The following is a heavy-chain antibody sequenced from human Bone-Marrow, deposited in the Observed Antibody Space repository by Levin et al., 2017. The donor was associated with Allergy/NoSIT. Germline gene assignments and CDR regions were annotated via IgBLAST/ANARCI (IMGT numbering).Heavy chain of an antibody. CDR2: ISGSGGST. V-gene: IGHV3-23*01. Sequence: SSETLSLTCAASGFTFSSYAMSWVRQAPGKGLEWVSAISGSGGSTYYADSVKGRFTISRDNSKNTLYLQMNSLRAEDTAVYYCAKSSQGVNWGIDYWGQGTLVTVSS. D-gene: IGHD7-27*01. J-gene: IGHJ4*02. CDR3: AKSSQGVNWGIDY. CDR1: GFTFSSYA.